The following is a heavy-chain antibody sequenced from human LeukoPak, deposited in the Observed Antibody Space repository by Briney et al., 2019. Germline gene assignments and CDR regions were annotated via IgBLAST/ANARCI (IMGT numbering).Heavy chain of an antibody. D-gene: IGHD3-9*01. Sequence: ASVKVSCKASGYTFTSYYMHWVRQAPGQGLEWMGFINPTGGSTSYAQKFQGRVSMTRDMSTSTVYMELSSLRSDDTAVYYCARVSSTYYDILTAYYGYWGQGTLVTVSS. CDR3: ARVSSTYYDILTAYYGY. J-gene: IGHJ4*02. CDR1: GYTFTSYY. V-gene: IGHV1-46*01. CDR2: INPTGGST.